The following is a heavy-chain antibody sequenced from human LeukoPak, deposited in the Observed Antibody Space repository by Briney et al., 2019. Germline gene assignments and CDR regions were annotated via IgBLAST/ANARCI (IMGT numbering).Heavy chain of an antibody. CDR1: GFTFSSYS. J-gene: IGHJ4*02. CDR3: ARVSVSSGWPFDY. Sequence: GGSLRLSCAASGFTFSSYSMNWVRQAPGKGLEWVSSISSSSSYIYYADSVKGRFTISRDNAKNSLCLQMNSLRAEDTAVYYCARVSVSSGWPFDYWGQGTLVTVSS. V-gene: IGHV3-21*01. D-gene: IGHD6-19*01. CDR2: ISSSSSYI.